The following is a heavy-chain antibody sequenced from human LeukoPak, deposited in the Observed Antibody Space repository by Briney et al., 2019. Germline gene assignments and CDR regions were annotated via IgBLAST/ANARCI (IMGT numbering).Heavy chain of an antibody. J-gene: IGHJ5*02. CDR3: AKIAYGDPLINWFDP. D-gene: IGHD4-17*01. V-gene: IGHV3-23*01. CDR1: GFTFSSYG. CDR2: ISGSGGST. Sequence: HPGGSLRLSCAASGFTFSSYGMRWVRQAPGKGLEWVSAISGSGGSTYYADSVKGRFTISRDNSKNTLYLQMNSLRAEDTAVYYCAKIAYGDPLINWFDPWGQGTLVTVSS.